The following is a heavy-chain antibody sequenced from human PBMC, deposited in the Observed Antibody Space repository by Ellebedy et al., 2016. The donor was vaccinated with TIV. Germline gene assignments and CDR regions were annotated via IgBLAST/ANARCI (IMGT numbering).Heavy chain of an antibody. CDR2: IIPILGIA. D-gene: IGHD3-22*01. CDR1: GGTFSSYA. J-gene: IGHJ5*02. CDR3: AREDYYDSSGQNWFDP. Sequence: SVKVSXXASGGTFSSYAISWVRQAPGQGLEWMGRIIPILGIANYAQKFQGRVTITADKSTSTAYMELSSLRSEDTAVYYCAREDYYDSSGQNWFDPWGQGTLVTVSS. V-gene: IGHV1-69*04.